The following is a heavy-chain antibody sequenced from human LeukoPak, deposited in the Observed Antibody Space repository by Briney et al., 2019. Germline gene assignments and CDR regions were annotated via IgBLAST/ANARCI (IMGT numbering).Heavy chain of an antibody. V-gene: IGHV3-30*18. J-gene: IGHJ4*02. CDR3: AKDIGRGWYLLFFDY. Sequence: GRSLRLSCAASGFTFSSYGMHWVREAPGKGLEWGSVISYDGSNKYYADSAKGRFTISRDNSKNTLYLQMNSLRAEDTAVYYCAKDIGRGWYLLFFDYWGQGTLVSVSS. D-gene: IGHD6-19*01. CDR1: GFTFSSYG. CDR2: ISYDGSNK.